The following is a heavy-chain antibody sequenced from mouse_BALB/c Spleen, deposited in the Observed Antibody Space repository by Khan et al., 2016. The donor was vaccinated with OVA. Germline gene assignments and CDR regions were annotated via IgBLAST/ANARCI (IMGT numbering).Heavy chain of an antibody. CDR1: GYTFTSYW. CDR2: INPSDSES. J-gene: IGHJ3*01. V-gene: IGHV1-61*01. CDR3: TRREKYGYDPSWFAY. Sequence: QVQLQQPGAELVRPGASVKLSCKASGYTFTSYWMNWVRQRPGQGLEWVGKINPSDSESHYNQMFKDKATLTVDKSSGTAYMQLSRLTSEDSAVYYCTRREKYGYDPSWFAYWGQGTLVTVSA. D-gene: IGHD2-2*01.